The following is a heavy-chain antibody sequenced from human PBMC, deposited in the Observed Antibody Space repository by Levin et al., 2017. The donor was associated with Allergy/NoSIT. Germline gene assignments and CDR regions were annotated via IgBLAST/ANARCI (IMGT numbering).Heavy chain of an antibody. V-gene: IGHV3-7*01. J-gene: IGHJ4*02. D-gene: IGHD6-19*01. CDR1: GFTFNTYW. Sequence: GGSLRLSCAASGFTFNTYWMSWVRQTPGKGLEWVANIKPHGDQRVYVDSVKGRFTISRDNAKNSLYLQMNSLRDEDTAVYYCARGSAESSGVDYWGQGTLVTVSS. CDR3: ARGSAESSGVDY. CDR2: IKPHGDQR.